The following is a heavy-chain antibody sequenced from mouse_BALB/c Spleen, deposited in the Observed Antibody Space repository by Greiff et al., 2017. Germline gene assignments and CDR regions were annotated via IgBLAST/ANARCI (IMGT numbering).Heavy chain of an antibody. V-gene: IGHV3-6*02. D-gene: IGHD2-1*01. CDR3: ARDWDYGNYWYFDV. CDR2: ISYDGSN. CDR1: GYSITSGYY. Sequence: EVKLMESGPGLVKPSQSLSLTCSVTGYSITSGYYWNWIRQFPGNKLEWMGYISYDGSNNYNPSLKNRISITRDTSKNQFFLKLNSVTTEDTATYYCARDWDYGNYWYFDVWGAGTTVTVSS. J-gene: IGHJ1*01.